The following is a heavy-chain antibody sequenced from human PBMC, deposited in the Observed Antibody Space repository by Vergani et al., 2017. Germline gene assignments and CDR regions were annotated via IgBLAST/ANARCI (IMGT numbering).Heavy chain of an antibody. J-gene: IGHJ5*02. V-gene: IGHV5-51*01. Sequence: EVQLVQSGAEVKKPGESLKISCKGSGYSFTNYWIGWVRQMPGKGLEWMGIIYPGNSDTRYSPSFEGQVTISADKSISTAYLQWSSLKASDTAMYYCATWPTKYQLRSYNWFDPWGQGTLVTVSS. CDR1: GYSFTNYW. D-gene: IGHD2-2*01. CDR2: IYPGNSDT. CDR3: ATWPTKYQLRSYNWFDP.